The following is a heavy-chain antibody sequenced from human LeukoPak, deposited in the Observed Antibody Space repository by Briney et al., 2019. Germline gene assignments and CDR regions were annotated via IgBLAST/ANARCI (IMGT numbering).Heavy chain of an antibody. CDR1: GFSFSSYA. D-gene: IGHD2-21*02. CDR3: EKRGDKLDLI. CDR2: ISTSGGST. J-gene: IGHJ4*02. V-gene: IGHV3-23*01. Sequence: GSLRLSCAASGFSFSSYALTWVRQAPGKGLEWVSSISTSGGSTYSADSVKGRLTISRDNSKNTLYLQMDSLRAEDTAVYYCEKRGDKLDLIWGQGTLVTVSS.